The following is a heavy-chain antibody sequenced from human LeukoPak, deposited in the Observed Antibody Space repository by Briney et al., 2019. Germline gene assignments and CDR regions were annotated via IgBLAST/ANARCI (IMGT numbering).Heavy chain of an antibody. CDR2: IYYSGST. V-gene: IGHV4-59*01. CDR3: ARGIAVAAFDY. J-gene: IGHJ4*02. Sequence: PSETLSLTCTVSGGSISSYYWSWIRQPPGKGLEWIGYIYYSGSTNYNPSLKSRVTISVDTSKNQFPLKLSSVTAADTAVYYCARGIAVAAFDYWGQGTLVTVSS. D-gene: IGHD6-19*01. CDR1: GGSISSYY.